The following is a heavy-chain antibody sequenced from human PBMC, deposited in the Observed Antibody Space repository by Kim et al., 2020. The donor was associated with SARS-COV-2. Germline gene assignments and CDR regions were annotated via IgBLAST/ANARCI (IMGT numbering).Heavy chain of an antibody. CDR3: ARQGSSGWAHY. CDR2: T. D-gene: IGHD6-19*01. Sequence: TRYSPSFQGQVTISADKSISTAYLQWSSLKASDTAMYYCARQGSSGWAHYWGQGTLVTVSS. V-gene: IGHV5-51*01. J-gene: IGHJ4*02.